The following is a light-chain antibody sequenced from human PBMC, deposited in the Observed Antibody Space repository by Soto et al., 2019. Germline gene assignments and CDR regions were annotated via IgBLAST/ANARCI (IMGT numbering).Light chain of an antibody. Sequence: QSALTQPPSASGSPGQSVAISCTGTSSDVGGYNYVSWYQQHPGKAPKLMIYEVNKRPSGVPDRFSGSKSGNTASLTVSGLQAEDEADYYCSSYAGSSNVFGTRTKLTVL. CDR3: SSYAGSSNV. CDR1: SSDVGGYNY. V-gene: IGLV2-8*01. CDR2: EVN. J-gene: IGLJ1*01.